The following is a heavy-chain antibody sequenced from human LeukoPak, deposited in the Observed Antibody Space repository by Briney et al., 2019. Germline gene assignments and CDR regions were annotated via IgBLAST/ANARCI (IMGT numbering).Heavy chain of an antibody. Sequence: GGSLRLSCAASGFTFSSYAMSWVRQAPGKGLEWVSAISGSGGSTYYADSVKGRFTISRDNSKNTLYLQMNSLRAEDTAVYYCSKDRYYYDSSGYPDYWGQGTLVTVSS. V-gene: IGHV3-23*01. CDR2: ISGSGGST. CDR1: GFTFSSYA. J-gene: IGHJ4*02. CDR3: SKDRYYYDSSGYPDY. D-gene: IGHD3-22*01.